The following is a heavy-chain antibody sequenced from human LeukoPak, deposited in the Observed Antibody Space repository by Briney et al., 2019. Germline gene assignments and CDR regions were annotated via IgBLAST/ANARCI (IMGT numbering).Heavy chain of an antibody. CDR3: ARGILTGPTPFFDY. CDR2: IYYSGST. Sequence: SETLSLTCTVSGGSISSYYWSWIRQPPGKGLEWIGYIYYSGSTNYNPSLKSRVTISVDRSKNQFSLKLSSVTAADTAVYYCARGILTGPTPFFDYWGQETLVTVSS. CDR1: GGSISSYY. D-gene: IGHD3-9*01. V-gene: IGHV4-59*01. J-gene: IGHJ4*02.